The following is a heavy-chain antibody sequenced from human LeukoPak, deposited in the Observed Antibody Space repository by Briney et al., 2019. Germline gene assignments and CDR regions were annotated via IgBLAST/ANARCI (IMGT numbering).Heavy chain of an antibody. J-gene: IGHJ5*02. Sequence: PSETLSLTCAVYGGSFSGYYWSWIRQPPGKGLEWIGEINHSGSTNYNPSLKSRVTISVDTSKNQFSLKLSSVTAADTAVYYCARDRMVRGVRNWFDPWGKGTLVTVSS. CDR1: GGSFSGYY. CDR2: INHSGST. CDR3: ARDRMVRGVRNWFDP. V-gene: IGHV4-34*01. D-gene: IGHD3-10*01.